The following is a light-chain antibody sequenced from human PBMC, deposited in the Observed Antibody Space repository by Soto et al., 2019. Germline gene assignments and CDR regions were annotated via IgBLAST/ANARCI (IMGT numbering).Light chain of an antibody. V-gene: IGKV1-12*01. Sequence: TQSPSSGSSFVGDGVTITCRASQGISSWLAWYQHKPGKAPKLLIYTASSLQSGVPSRSSGSGSGTDFTLTISSLHPEDFATYYCQQANRFPLTVAGGTKVDIK. CDR2: TAS. CDR1: QGISSW. J-gene: IGKJ4*01. CDR3: QQANRFPLT.